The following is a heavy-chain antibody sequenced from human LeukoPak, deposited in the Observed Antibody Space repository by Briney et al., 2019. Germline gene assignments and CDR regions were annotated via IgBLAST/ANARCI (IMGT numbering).Heavy chain of an antibody. D-gene: IGHD4-17*01. CDR2: IKSDGGTT. J-gene: IGHJ4*02. Sequence: GGSLRLSCAASDFTFNNAWISWVLQAPGNGLEWIGRIKSDGGTTDYAAPVKGRFTISRDDSKNTLYLQMNSLKAEDTAVYYCTTDLGDYGDYVRCWGQGTLVTVSS. CDR1: DFTFNNAW. V-gene: IGHV3-15*01. CDR3: TTDLGDYGDYVRC.